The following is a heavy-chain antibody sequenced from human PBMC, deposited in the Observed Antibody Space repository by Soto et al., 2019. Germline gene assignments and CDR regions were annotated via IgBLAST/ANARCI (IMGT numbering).Heavy chain of an antibody. CDR2: INHSGST. J-gene: IGHJ5*02. CDR1: GGSFSGYY. D-gene: IGHD3-10*01. Sequence: PSETLSLTCAVYGGSFSGYYWTWIRQPPGTGLEWIGEINHSGSTNYNPSLKSRVTISVDTSKNQFSLKLTSVTAADTAVYYCAGGGIRGVSWNWFDTWGQGTLVTVSS. CDR3: AGGGIRGVSWNWFDT. V-gene: IGHV4-34*01.